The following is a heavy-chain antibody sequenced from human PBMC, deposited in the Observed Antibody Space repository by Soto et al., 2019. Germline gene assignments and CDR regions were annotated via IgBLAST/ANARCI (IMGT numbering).Heavy chain of an antibody. Sequence: KTSETLSLTCTVSGGSIRNGDYYWGWIRQPPGKGLEWIGYVYYSGTTYSHPSLNSRVSISVDKSENQFSLRLTSVTAADTAVYYCVTVNLVGAAYYFDYWGPGTLVTVSS. V-gene: IGHV4-30-4*01. CDR2: VYYSGTT. CDR3: VTVNLVGAAYYFDY. D-gene: IGHD1-26*01. J-gene: IGHJ4*02. CDR1: GGSIRNGDYY.